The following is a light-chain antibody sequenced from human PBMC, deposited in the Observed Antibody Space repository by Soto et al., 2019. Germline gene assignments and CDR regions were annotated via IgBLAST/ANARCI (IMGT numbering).Light chain of an antibody. CDR2: DAS. V-gene: IGKV3-11*01. Sequence: EIVLTQSPATLSFSPRQGPTLSCEASHYIGTSLAWYQQRPGQAPRLLIYDASDRATDIPRRFSGSGSGTDFTLTISSLETEDFAVYYCQHHYNWPPISFGQGTRLEIK. CDR1: HYIGTS. CDR3: QHHYNWPPIS. J-gene: IGKJ5*01.